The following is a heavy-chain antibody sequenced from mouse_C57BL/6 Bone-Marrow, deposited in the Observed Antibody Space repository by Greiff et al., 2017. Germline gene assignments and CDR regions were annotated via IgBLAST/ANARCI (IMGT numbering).Heavy chain of an antibody. CDR1: GYTFTSYG. CDR2: IYTRSGNT. V-gene: IGHV1-81*01. D-gene: IGHD1-1*01. CDR3: ARSAYVEGAMDD. J-gene: IGHJ4*01. Sequence: VKGVESGAELARPGASVKLSCTASGYTFTSYGISWVKQTTGQGLEWIGEIYTRSGNTYYNEKFKGKGTLTSDKSSSTAFMELRSLTSEDSAVYFCARSAYVEGAMDDWGQGTSVTVSS.